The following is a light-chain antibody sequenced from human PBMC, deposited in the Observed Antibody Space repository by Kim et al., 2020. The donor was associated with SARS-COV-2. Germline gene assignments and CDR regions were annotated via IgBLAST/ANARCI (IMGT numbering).Light chain of an antibody. CDR1: QTIVNW. V-gene: IGKV1-5*03. CDR2: EAS. J-gene: IGKJ1*01. Sequence: ASVGDRVTITCRASQTIVNWLAWYQPRPGQAPNLLIYEASILQTGVPSRFSGSGSGTELTLTISSLQSDDFATYYCQQYDGNPWTFGQGTKVDIK. CDR3: QQYDGNPWT.